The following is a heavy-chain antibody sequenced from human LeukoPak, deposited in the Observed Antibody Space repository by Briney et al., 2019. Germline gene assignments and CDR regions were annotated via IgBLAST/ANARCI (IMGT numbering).Heavy chain of an antibody. J-gene: IGHJ6*03. CDR1: GYTFTGYY. Sequence: ASVKVSCKASGYTFTGYYMHWVRQAPGQGLEWMGRINPNSGGTNYAQKFQGRVTMTRETSISTAYMELSRLRSDDTAVYYCARENSIAVAGTGLYYYYYYMDVWGKGTTVTVSS. V-gene: IGHV1-2*06. CDR2: INPNSGGT. D-gene: IGHD6-19*01. CDR3: ARENSIAVAGTGLYYYYYYMDV.